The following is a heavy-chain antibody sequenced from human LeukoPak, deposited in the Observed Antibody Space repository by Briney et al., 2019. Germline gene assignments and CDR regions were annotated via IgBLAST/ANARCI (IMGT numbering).Heavy chain of an antibody. CDR3: ARVELVGATVDY. V-gene: IGHV1-24*01. Sequence: ASVTVSCKVSGYTLTELSMHWVRQAPGKGLEWMGGFDPEDGETIYAQKFQGRVTMTEDTSTDTAYMELRSLRSDDTAVYYCARVELVGATVDYWGQGTLVTVSS. CDR1: GYTLTELS. D-gene: IGHD1-26*01. CDR2: FDPEDGET. J-gene: IGHJ4*02.